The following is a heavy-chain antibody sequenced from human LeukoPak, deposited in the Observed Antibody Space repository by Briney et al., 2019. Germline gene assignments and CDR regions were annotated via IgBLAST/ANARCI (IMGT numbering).Heavy chain of an antibody. CDR2: DNT. J-gene: IGHJ4*02. D-gene: IGHD3-22*01. CDR3: ACSSYYDIRVGVY. Sequence: DNTHYSDSVKGRFTISRDNSKNTLYLQMNSLRSDDTAVYYCACSSYYDIRVGVYWGQGTLVTVSS. V-gene: IGHV3-53*05.